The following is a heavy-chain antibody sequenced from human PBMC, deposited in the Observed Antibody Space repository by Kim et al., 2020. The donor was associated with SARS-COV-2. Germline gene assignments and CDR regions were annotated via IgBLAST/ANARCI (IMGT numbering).Heavy chain of an antibody. CDR3: ARGGRYSSFPFDY. V-gene: IGHV1-8*01. J-gene: IGHJ4*02. Sequence: YAQKFQGRVTMTRNTSISTAYMELSSLRSEDTAVYYCARGGRYSSFPFDYWGQGTLVTVSS. D-gene: IGHD6-13*01.